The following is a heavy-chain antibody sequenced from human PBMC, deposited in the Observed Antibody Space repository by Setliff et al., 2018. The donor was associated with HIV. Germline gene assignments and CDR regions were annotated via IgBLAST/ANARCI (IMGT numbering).Heavy chain of an antibody. V-gene: IGHV3-7*03. CDR2: INQDESEQ. Sequence: SCAASGFTFNIYYLSWVRQAPGKGLEWVGKINQDESEQFYVDSVRGRFTISRDNAKNSLYLQMNSLRAEDTAVYFCARVKASWYMDVWGKGTTVTVSS. J-gene: IGHJ6*03. CDR1: GFTFNIYY. CDR3: ARVKASWYMDV.